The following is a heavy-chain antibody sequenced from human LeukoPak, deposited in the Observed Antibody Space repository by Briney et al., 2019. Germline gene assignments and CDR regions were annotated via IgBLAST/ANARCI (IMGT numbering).Heavy chain of an antibody. J-gene: IGHJ5*02. CDR3: ARMDSSSWYGGWFDP. V-gene: IGHV1-69*05. Sequence: SVKVSCKASGGTFSSYAISWVRQAPGQGLEWMGGIIPIFGTANYAQKFQGRVTMTRDMSTSTVYMELSSLRSEDTAVYYCARMDSSSWYGGWFDPWGQGTLVTVSS. D-gene: IGHD6-13*01. CDR2: IIPIFGTA. CDR1: GGTFSSYA.